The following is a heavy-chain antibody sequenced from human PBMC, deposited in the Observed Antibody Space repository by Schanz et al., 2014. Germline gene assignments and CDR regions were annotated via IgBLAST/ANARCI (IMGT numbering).Heavy chain of an antibody. D-gene: IGHD2-2*01. J-gene: IGHJ4*01. Sequence: EVQLVTSGGDLVQPGGSLRLSCAASGFTFNTSWFHWVRQPPGKGLLWVSRVSRDGSETTYVDSVRGRFTISRDTAKNTVFLQMNNLRAEDTAVYYCARGEWSTSQFDYWGHGTLVTVSS. CDR2: VSRDGSET. CDR3: ARGEWSTSQFDY. V-gene: IGHV3-74*01. CDR1: GFTFNTSW.